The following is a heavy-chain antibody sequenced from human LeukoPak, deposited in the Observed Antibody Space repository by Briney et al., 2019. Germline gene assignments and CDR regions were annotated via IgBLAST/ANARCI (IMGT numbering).Heavy chain of an antibody. CDR3: VKDRVSISSSGYFDY. Sequence: PGGSLRLSCAASGFTFSSYAMSWVRQAPGKGLEWVSSISNSGGRTFYADSVKGRFTISRDNSKNTLYLQMSSLRAEDTAVYYCVKDRVSISSSGYFDYWGQGTLVTVSS. CDR2: ISNSGGRT. J-gene: IGHJ4*02. CDR1: GFTFSSYA. V-gene: IGHV3-23*01. D-gene: IGHD6-13*01.